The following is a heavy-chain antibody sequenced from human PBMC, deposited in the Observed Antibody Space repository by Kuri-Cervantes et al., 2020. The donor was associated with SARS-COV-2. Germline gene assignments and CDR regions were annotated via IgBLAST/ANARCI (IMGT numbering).Heavy chain of an antibody. J-gene: IGHJ3*02. D-gene: IGHD2-2*01. V-gene: IGHV4-38-2*02. CDR2: IYHSGST. Sequence: GSLRLSCTVSGGSISSYYWGWIRQPPGKGLEWIGSIYHSGSTYYNPSLKSRVTISVDTSKNQFSLKLSSVTAADTAVYYCAGVSYCSSTSCYQTNAFDIWGQGTMVTVSS. CDR3: AGVSYCSSTSCYQTNAFDI. CDR1: GGSISSYY.